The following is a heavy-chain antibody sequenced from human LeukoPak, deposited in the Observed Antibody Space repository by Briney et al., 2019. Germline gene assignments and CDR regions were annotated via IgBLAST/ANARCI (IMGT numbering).Heavy chain of an antibody. CDR3: ARHPNDYVWGSYRYRHVGRFDY. Sequence: SETLSLTCAVYGGSFSGYYWSWIRQPPGKGLEWIGEINHSGSTNYNPSLKSRVTISVDTSKNQFSLKLSSVTAADTAVYYCARHPNDYVWGSYRYRHVGRFDYWGQGTLVTVSS. CDR1: GGSFSGYY. CDR2: INHSGST. J-gene: IGHJ4*02. D-gene: IGHD3-16*02. V-gene: IGHV4-34*01.